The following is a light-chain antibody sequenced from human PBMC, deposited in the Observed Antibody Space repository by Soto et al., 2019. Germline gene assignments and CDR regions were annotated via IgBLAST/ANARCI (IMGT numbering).Light chain of an antibody. CDR3: QQYNSYSLT. Sequence: DIQMTQSPSTLSASVGDRVTITCRASQSISSWLAWYQQKPGKAPKLLIYKASSLESGVPSRFSGSGSGTEFTLTISSLQPDDFAPYYCQQYNSYSLTLGGGTKVEIK. V-gene: IGKV1-5*03. CDR1: QSISSW. CDR2: KAS. J-gene: IGKJ4*01.